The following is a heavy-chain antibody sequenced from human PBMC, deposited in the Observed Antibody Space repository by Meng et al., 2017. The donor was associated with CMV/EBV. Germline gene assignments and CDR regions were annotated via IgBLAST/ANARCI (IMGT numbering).Heavy chain of an antibody. CDR2: INPNSGGT. J-gene: IGHJ4*02. D-gene: IGHD2-8*01. CDR1: GYTFTGYY. Sequence: ASVKVSCKASGYTFTGYYMHWVRQVPGQGLEWMGCINPNSGGTRYAQKFQGRVTMTRDMSINTGYMELSRLRLDDTAIYYCARGGVPGWGQGTLVTVSS. V-gene: IGHV1-2*02. CDR3: ARGGVPG.